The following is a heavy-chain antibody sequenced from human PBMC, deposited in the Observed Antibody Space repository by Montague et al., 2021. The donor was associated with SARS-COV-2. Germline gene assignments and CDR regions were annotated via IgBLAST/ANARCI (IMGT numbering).Heavy chain of an antibody. CDR3: ERDQRGSALEWLGDGMDV. V-gene: IGHV3-30*07. D-gene: IGHD3-3*01. J-gene: IGHJ6*01. Sequence: VKGRFTISRDNSKNPLYLQMKSLRAEDTAVYYCERDQRGSALEWLGDGMDVWGPGTTVTVSS.